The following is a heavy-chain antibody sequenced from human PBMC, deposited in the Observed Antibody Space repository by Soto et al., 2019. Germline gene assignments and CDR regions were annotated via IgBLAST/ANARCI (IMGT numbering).Heavy chain of an antibody. CDR3: AKDVTAIFGVVLYFDC. CDR1: GLSFNNYA. Sequence: LRLSCAASGLSFNNYAMSWVRQAPGKGLEWVSGISGDGGSTYYADSVKGRFTISRENSKNTLYLQMNSLRAEDTAVYYCAKDVTAIFGVVLYFDCWGQGTLVTVSS. J-gene: IGHJ4*02. V-gene: IGHV3-23*01. CDR2: ISGDGGST. D-gene: IGHD3-3*01.